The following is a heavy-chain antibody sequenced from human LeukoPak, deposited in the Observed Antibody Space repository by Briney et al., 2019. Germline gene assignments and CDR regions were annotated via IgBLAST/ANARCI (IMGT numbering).Heavy chain of an antibody. D-gene: IGHD2-2*01. V-gene: IGHV1-69*13. J-gene: IGHJ6*02. CDR2: IIPIFGTA. Sequence: ASVKVSCKASGGTFSSYAISWVRQAPGQGLEWMGGIIPIFGTANYAQKFQGRVTITADESTSTAYMELSSLRSEDTAVYYCARDDGDIVVVPAAMDDYYYGMDVWGQGTTVTVSS. CDR3: ARDDGDIVVVPAAMDDYYYGMDV. CDR1: GGTFSSYA.